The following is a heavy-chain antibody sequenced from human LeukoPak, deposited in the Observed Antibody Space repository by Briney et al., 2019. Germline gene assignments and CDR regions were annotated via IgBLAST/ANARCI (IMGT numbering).Heavy chain of an antibody. V-gene: IGHV4-59*08. CDR2: IYYSGST. J-gene: IGHJ4*02. CDR3: ARHGHYDFWSGYYTY. CDR1: CGSLSYYY. Sequence: PSETPFLPPTVSCGSLSYYYWSVIRPPPREGLGGVGFIYYSGSTNYNPSLKSRVTTSVDTSKNQFSLKLSSVTAADTAVYYCARHGHYDFWSGYYTYWGQGTLVTVSS. D-gene: IGHD3-3*01.